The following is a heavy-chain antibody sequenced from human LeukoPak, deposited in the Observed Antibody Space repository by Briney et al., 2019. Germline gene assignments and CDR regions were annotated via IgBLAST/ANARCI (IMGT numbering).Heavy chain of an antibody. CDR2: IYYSGST. Sequence: PSETLSLTCTVSGGSISSSSYYWGWIRQPPGKGLEWIGSIYYSGSTYYNPSLKSRVTISVDTSKNQFPLKLSSVTAADTAVYYCARGGYDSSPDYWGQGTLVTVSS. J-gene: IGHJ4*02. CDR1: GGSISSSSYY. V-gene: IGHV4-39*06. CDR3: ARGGYDSSPDY. D-gene: IGHD3-22*01.